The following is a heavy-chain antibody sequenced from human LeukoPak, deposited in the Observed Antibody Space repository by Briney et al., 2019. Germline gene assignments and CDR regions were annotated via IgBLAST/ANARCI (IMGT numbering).Heavy chain of an antibody. Sequence: ASVKLSCKASGGTFSSYAISWVRQAPGQGLEWMGRIIPILGIANYAQKFQGRFTITADKSTSTAYMELSSLRSEDTAVYYCAREPVGATTSDYWGQGTLVTVSS. CDR1: GGTFSSYA. J-gene: IGHJ4*02. CDR3: AREPVGATTSDY. V-gene: IGHV1-69*04. D-gene: IGHD1-26*01. CDR2: IIPILGIA.